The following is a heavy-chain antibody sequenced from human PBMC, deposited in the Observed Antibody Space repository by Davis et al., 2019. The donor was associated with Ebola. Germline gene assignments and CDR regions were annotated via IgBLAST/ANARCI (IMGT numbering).Heavy chain of an antibody. Sequence: GESLKISCAASGFTFDDYTMHWVRQAPGKGLEWVSLITWDGGSTYYADSVKGRFTISRDNSKNSLYLQMNSLRTEDTALYYCAKAGRDYYTVYCFDYWGQVTLVTVSS. V-gene: IGHV3-43*01. CDR2: ITWDGGST. J-gene: IGHJ4*02. CDR1: GFTFDDYT. CDR3: AKAGRDYYTVYCFDY. D-gene: IGHD3-22*01.